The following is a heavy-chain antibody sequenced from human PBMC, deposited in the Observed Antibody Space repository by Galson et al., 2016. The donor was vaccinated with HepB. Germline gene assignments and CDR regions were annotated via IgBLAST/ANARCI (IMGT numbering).Heavy chain of an antibody. D-gene: IGHD3-22*01. CDR1: GGTFNTFA. J-gene: IGHJ3*02. CDR2: IIPFFGTP. Sequence: SVKVSCKASGGTFNTFAINWVRQAPGQGLEWMGGIIPFFGTPKYAHKFQGRVTITADESTSTAYMELSSLRSDDTAVYYCARPTEYYYDSDNFYYTAFNIWGQGTMVTVSS. CDR3: ARPTEYYYDSDNFYYTAFNI. V-gene: IGHV1-69*13.